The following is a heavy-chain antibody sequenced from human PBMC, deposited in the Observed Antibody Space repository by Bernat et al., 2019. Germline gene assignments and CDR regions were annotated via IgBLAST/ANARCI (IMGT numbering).Heavy chain of an antibody. CDR3: ARGYGMAATDILSAWFDS. D-gene: IGHD6-13*01. CDR2: SYYTGTT. J-gene: IGHJ5*01. Sequence: QVQLQESGPGLLKPSQTLSLTCTVSGGSITDGGFYWSWIRQHPEKGLESIGYSYYTGTTFYNPSLKSRVSISVDTSKTQFSLRLTSVTAADTAVYYCARGYGMAATDILSAWFDSWGQGILVTVSS. V-gene: IGHV4-31*03. CDR1: GGSITDGGFY.